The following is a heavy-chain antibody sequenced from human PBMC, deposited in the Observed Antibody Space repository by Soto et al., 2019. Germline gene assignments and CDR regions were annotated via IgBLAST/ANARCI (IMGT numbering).Heavy chain of an antibody. D-gene: IGHD3-10*01. J-gene: IGHJ6*02. CDR1: GGTFSSYA. Sequence: SVKVSCKASGGTFSSYAISWVRQAPGQGLEWMGGIIPIFGTANYAQKFQGRVTITADKSTSTAYMELSSLRSEDTAVYYCARSRPRSRHSGTYHHLCYYGMDVWGQGTPVTFSS. V-gene: IGHV1-69*06. CDR2: IIPIFGTA. CDR3: ARSRPRSRHSGTYHHLCYYGMDV.